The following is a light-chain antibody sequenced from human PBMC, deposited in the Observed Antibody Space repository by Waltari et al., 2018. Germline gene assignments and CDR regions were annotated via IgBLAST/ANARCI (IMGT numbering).Light chain of an antibody. CDR1: TGAVTSGHS. Sequence: QAVVTQEPSLTVSPGGTVTLTCGSSTGAVTSGHSPSWFHQKPGQAPRTLNYEINKKPSWTPARFSGSLLGGKAALTLSGAQPEDEADYYCLLSSNGGRVFGGGTKLTVL. CDR2: EIN. V-gene: IGLV7-46*01. CDR3: LLSSNGGRV. J-gene: IGLJ3*02.